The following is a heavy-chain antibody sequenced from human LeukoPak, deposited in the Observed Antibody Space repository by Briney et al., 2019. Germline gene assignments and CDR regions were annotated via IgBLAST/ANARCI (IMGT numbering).Heavy chain of an antibody. Sequence: GGSLRLSCAASTFTFSDYYMSWIRQAPGKGLEWVSHISSSGSFINYADSVKGRFTISRDNAKNSLDLQMNSLRDVDTAIYYCARAGGGGYNYGLDYWGQGILVAVSS. D-gene: IGHD5-18*01. V-gene: IGHV3-11*04. J-gene: IGHJ4*02. CDR1: TFTFSDYY. CDR3: ARAGGGGYNYGLDY. CDR2: ISSSGSFI.